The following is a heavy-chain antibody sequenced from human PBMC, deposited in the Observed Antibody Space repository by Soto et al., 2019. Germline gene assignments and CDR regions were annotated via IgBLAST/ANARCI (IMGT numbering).Heavy chain of an antibody. D-gene: IGHD1-1*01. CDR1: GYTFTGYY. J-gene: IGHJ6*02. CDR3: ARAGTTSHLDYYGTDV. V-gene: IGHV1-2*02. Sequence: GASVKVSCKASGYTFTGYYMHWVRQAPGQGLEWMGWINPNSGGTNYAQKFQGRVTMTRDTSISTAYMELSRLRSDDTAVYYCARAGTTSHLDYYGTDVWGQGTTVTVSS. CDR2: INPNSGGT.